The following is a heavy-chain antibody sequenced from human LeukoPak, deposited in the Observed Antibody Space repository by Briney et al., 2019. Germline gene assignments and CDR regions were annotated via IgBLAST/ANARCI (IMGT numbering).Heavy chain of an antibody. CDR2: ISGNGGAT. CDR1: GFTYSCYA. CDR3: AKMGDCHCSAFSAALEM. J-gene: IGHJ3*01. V-gene: IGHV3-23*01. D-gene: IGHD2-21*01. Sequence: GGSLRLSCVACGFTYSCYAMNWVRQAPGKGLEWVSAISGNGGATVYADSVKGRFTISRDNSKNTLSLQIDRLRADDTAVYFCAKMGDCHCSAFSAALEMWGQGTMVTVTS.